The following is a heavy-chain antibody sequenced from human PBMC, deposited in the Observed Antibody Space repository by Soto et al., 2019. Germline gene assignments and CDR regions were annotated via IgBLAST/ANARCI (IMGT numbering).Heavy chain of an antibody. D-gene: IGHD4-17*01. Sequence: SLKISCQVSGYTFTIYWIGWVREMPGKGLEWMGIIYPSDSDTRYSPSFQGQVTISADQSINTAYLQWDSLKASDTAIYYCARPANTVADHFDLWGQGTPVTVSS. V-gene: IGHV5-51*01. J-gene: IGHJ4*02. CDR1: GYTFTIYW. CDR3: ARPANTVADHFDL. CDR2: IYPSDSDT.